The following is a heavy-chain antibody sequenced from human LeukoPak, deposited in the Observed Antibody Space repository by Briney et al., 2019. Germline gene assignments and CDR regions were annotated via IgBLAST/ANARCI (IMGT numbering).Heavy chain of an antibody. D-gene: IGHD2-2*01. Sequence: GGSLRLSCTISEITASNNNMSSVREAPGKGLECVSVIDSGGRTHHASSAEGRFTISRDSSSKTLFLRMNRLRPEDTALYYCAISTSNKDFDCWGRGTQVTVSA. CDR2: IDSGGRT. CDR1: EITASNNN. J-gene: IGHJ4*02. V-gene: IGHV3-53*05. CDR3: AISTSNKDFDC.